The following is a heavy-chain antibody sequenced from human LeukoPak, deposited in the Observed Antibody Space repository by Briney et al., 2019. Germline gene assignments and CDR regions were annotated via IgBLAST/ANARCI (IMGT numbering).Heavy chain of an antibody. V-gene: IGHV1-69*13. D-gene: IGHD3-9*01. CDR3: ARGPILTGYYKDALYYYYYMDV. Sequence: GASVKVSCKASGYTFTSYYMHWVRQAPGQGLEWMGGIIPIFGTANYAQKFQGRVTITADESTSTAYMELSSLRSEDTAVYYCARGPILTGYYKDALYYYYYMDVWGKGTTVTISS. J-gene: IGHJ6*03. CDR2: IIPIFGTA. CDR1: GYTFTSYY.